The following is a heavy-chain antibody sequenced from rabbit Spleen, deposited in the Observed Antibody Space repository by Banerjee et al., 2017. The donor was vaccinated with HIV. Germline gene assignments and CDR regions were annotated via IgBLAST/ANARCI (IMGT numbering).Heavy chain of an antibody. CDR3: ARDTSSSFSSYGMDL. CDR2: IDTGSSGFT. CDR1: GVSFSISSY. V-gene: IGHV1S45*01. Sequence: QEQLVESGGGLVQPGASLTLTCTASGVSFSISSYMCWVRQAPGKGLEWIACIDTGSSGFTYFASWAKGRFTISKTSSTTVTLQMTSLTAADTATYFCARDTSSSFSSYGMDLWGQGTLVTVS. J-gene: IGHJ6*01. D-gene: IGHD1-1*01.